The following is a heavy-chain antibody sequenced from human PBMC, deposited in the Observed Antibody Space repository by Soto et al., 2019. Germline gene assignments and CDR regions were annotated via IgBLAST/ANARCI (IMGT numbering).Heavy chain of an antibody. CDR2: IDTSGTKI. D-gene: IGHD3-3*01. J-gene: IGHJ4*02. CDR1: GYTFSDYY. Sequence: QVQLVESGGDLVKPGGSLRLSCAASGYTFSDYYMSWILQAPGKGLEWISYIDTSGTKIYYADSVKGRFTITRDNAKNSLYLEMNSMRDEDTAVFYCASHYDMWSGYLSPVEYWGQGTLVTVSS. V-gene: IGHV3-11*01. CDR3: ASHYDMWSGYLSPVEY.